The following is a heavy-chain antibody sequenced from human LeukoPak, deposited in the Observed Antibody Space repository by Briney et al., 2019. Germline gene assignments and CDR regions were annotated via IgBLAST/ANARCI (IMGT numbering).Heavy chain of an antibody. CDR3: ARDDLVRGVIIGAFDY. J-gene: IGHJ4*02. CDR2: INPNSGGT. CDR1: GYTFTGYY. V-gene: IGHV1-2*02. D-gene: IGHD3-10*01. Sequence: GASVKGSCKASGYTFTGYYMHWVRKAPGQGLEWMGWINPNSGGTNYAQKFQGRVTMTRDTSISTAYMELSRLRSDDTAVYYCARDDLVRGVIIGAFDYWGQGTLVTVSS.